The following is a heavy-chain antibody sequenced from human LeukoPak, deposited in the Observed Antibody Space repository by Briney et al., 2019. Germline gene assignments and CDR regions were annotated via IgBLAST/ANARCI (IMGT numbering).Heavy chain of an antibody. J-gene: IGHJ4*02. CDR1: GGSISSYY. D-gene: IGHD6-13*01. Sequence: SETLSLTCTVSGGSISSYYWSWIRQPPGKGLEWIGYIYYSGSTNYNPSLKSRVTISVDTSKNQFSLKLSSVTAADTAVYYCARARYSSSWYNIYFDYWGQGTLVTVSS. CDR3: ARARYSSSWYNIYFDY. CDR2: IYYSGST. V-gene: IGHV4-59*12.